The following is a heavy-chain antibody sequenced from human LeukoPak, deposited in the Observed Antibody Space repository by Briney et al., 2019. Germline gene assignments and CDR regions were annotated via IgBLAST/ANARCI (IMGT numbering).Heavy chain of an antibody. CDR2: IYYSGST. V-gene: IGHV4-39*01. J-gene: IGHJ4*02. D-gene: IGHD5-12*01. CDR3: ARRPYSGNDYFDS. CDR1: GGSISSTSYY. Sequence: SETLSLTRTVSGGSISSTSYYWGWIRQPPGKGLEWIGNIYYSGSTYYSPSLKSRVTISIDTSKNQFSLKLTSVTAADTAVYFYARRPYSGNDYFDSWGQGTLVTVSS.